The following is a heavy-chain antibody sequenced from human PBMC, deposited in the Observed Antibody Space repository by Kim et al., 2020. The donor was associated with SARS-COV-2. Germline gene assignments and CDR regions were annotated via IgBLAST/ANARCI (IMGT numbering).Heavy chain of an antibody. CDR3: ARLRYGSGRARDAFDI. CDR1: GYSFTSYW. Sequence: GESLKISCKGSGYSFTSYWIGWVRQMPGKGLEWMGIIYPGDSDTRYSPSFQGQVTISADKSISTAYLQWSSLKASDTAMYYCARLRYGSGRARDAFDIWGQGTMVTVSS. V-gene: IGHV5-51*01. CDR2: IYPGDSDT. D-gene: IGHD3-10*01. J-gene: IGHJ3*02.